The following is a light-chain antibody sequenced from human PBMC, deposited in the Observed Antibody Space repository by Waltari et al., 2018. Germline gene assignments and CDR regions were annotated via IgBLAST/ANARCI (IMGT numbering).Light chain of an antibody. CDR3: QQYSSFST. CDR1: QSVGTW. CDR2: MAS. Sequence: DIQMTQSPSTLSASVGDRVTISCRASQSVGTWLAWYQQKPGKAPKLLIYMASSLESGVPSRFSGSGSGTEFALTISSLQPDDFATYSCQQYSSFSTFGQGNKV. J-gene: IGKJ2*01. V-gene: IGKV1-5*03.